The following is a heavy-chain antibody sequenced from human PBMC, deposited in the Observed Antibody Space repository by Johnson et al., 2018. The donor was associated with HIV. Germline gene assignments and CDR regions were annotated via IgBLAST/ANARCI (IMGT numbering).Heavy chain of an antibody. D-gene: IGHD3-10*01. CDR1: GFSVSNTY. Sequence: VQLVESGGGFVQPGGSLRLSCGASGFSVSNTYMNWVRQAPGKGLEWVSVIYSDGGTYYADSVQGRFTLSRDNSQNTLYLQMNSLRAEDTAVYYCAKDDQNYYGSGSYYDAVDIWGQVTMVTVSS. J-gene: IGHJ3*02. CDR3: AKDDQNYYGSGSYYDAVDI. V-gene: IGHV3-66*01. CDR2: IYSDGGT.